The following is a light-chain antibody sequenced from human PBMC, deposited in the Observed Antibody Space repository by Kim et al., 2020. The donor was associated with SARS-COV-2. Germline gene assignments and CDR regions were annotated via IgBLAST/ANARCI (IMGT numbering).Light chain of an antibody. J-gene: IGLJ3*02. CDR3: AAWDDSLNAWV. CDR1: SSNIGSNT. V-gene: IGLV1-44*01. Sequence: ELTQPPSASGTPGQRVTISCSGSSSNIGSNTVNWYQQLPGTAPKLLIYSNNQRPSGVPDRFSGSKSGTSASLAISGLQSEDEADYYCAAWDDSLNAWVFGGRTQLTVL. CDR2: SNN.